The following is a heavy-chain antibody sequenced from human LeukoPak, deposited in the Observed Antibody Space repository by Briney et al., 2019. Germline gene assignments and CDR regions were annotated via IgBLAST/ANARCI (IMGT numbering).Heavy chain of an antibody. CDR3: ATVSGGSYSIDY. J-gene: IGHJ4*02. D-gene: IGHD1-26*01. V-gene: IGHV1-24*01. Sequence: GASVKVSCKVSGYTLTELSMHWVRQAPGKGLEWRGGFDPEDGETIYAQKFQGRVTMTEDTSTDTAYMELSSLRSEDTAVYYCATVSGGSYSIDYWGQGTLVTVSS. CDR1: GYTLTELS. CDR2: FDPEDGET.